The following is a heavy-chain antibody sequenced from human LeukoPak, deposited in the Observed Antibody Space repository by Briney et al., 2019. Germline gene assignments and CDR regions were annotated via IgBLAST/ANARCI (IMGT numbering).Heavy chain of an antibody. V-gene: IGHV4-39*07. CDR2: IYYSGST. J-gene: IGHJ4*02. CDR1: GGSISSSSYY. D-gene: IGHD3-22*01. CDR3: ARAAGVTMKPYYFDY. Sequence: RASETLSLTCTVSGGSISSSSYYWGWIRQPPGKGLEWIGSIYYSGSTYYNPSLKSRVTISVDTSKNQFSLKLSSVTAADTAVYYCARAAGVTMKPYYFDYWGQGTLVTVSS.